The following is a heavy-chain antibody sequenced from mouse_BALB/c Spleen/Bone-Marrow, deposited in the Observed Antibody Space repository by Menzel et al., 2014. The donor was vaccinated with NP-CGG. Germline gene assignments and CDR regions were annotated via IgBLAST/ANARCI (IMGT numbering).Heavy chain of an antibody. CDR3: ARIYGSSIYYAMDY. CDR1: GYTFTDYW. J-gene: IGHJ4*01. CDR2: IYPGG. D-gene: IGHD1-1*01. Sequence: QVQLQQSGTELVRPGTSVKISCKTSGYTFTDYWLGWVKQRPGHGLEWNGDIYPGGEKFKGKATLTADTSSSTAYMQLSSLTSEDSAVYFCARIYGSSIYYAMDYWGQGTSVTVSS. V-gene: IGHV1-63*02.